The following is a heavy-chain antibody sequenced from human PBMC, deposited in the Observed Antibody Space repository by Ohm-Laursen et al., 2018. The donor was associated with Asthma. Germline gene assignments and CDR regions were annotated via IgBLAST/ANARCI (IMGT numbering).Heavy chain of an antibody. CDR3: ARRDFSGGDPSAAFDI. CDR2: ISYDGSNK. V-gene: IGHV3-30-3*01. D-gene: IGHD2-21*02. J-gene: IGHJ3*02. Sequence: RSLRLSCTASGFTFSSYAMHWVRQAPGKGLEWVAVISYDGSNKYYADSVKGRFTISRDNSKNTLYMQMNSLRAEDTAVYYCARRDFSGGDPSAAFDIWGQGTMVTVSS. CDR1: GFTFSSYA.